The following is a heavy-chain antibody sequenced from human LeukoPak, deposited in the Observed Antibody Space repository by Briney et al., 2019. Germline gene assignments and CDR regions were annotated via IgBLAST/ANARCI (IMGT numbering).Heavy chain of an antibody. CDR1: GFSFSTYA. V-gene: IGHV3-23*01. D-gene: IGHD3-16*01. J-gene: IGHJ4*02. CDR3: ATYDGAY. CDR2: ISAGGSTP. Sequence: GGSLRLSCAASGFSFSTYAMSWVRQAPGKGLEWVSAISAGGSTPYYADSVKGRFTISRDNFNNTLYLQVSSLRAEDTATYYCATYDGAYWGLGTLVTVSS.